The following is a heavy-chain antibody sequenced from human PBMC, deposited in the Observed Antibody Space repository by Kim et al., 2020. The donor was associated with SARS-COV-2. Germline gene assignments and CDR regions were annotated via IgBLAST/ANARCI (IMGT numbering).Heavy chain of an antibody. CDR3: AGRRGYGYGMDV. J-gene: IGHJ6*01. CDR2: IHTAGDT. D-gene: IGHD5-18*01. Sequence: GGSLRLSCAASGFTFSAYDMHWVRQVMGKGLEWVSGIHTAGDTYYADSVEGRFAISRENTNNSLYLQMSSLRAGDTAVYYCAGRRGYGYGMDVWGQGTTVTVSS. V-gene: IGHV3-13*04. CDR1: GFTFSAYD.